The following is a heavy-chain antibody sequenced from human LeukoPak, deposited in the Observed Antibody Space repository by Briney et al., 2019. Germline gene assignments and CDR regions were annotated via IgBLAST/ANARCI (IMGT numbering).Heavy chain of an antibody. CDR3: ARGGLGYCSSTSCYAKDY. D-gene: IGHD2-2*01. Sequence: GGSLRLSCAASGFTFSSYAMHWVRQAPGKGLEWVAVISHDGSNKYYADSVKGRFTISRDNSKNTLYLQMNSLRAEDTAVYYCARGGLGYCSSTSCYAKDYWGQGTLVTVSS. CDR1: GFTFSSYA. V-gene: IGHV3-30-3*01. CDR2: ISHDGSNK. J-gene: IGHJ4*02.